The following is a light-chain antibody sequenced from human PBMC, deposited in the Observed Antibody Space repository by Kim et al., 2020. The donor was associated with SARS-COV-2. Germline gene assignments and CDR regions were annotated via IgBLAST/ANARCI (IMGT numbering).Light chain of an antibody. CDR2: GAT. V-gene: IGKV3-15*01. CDR3: QQYSHWPYS. J-gene: IGKJ2*01. CDR1: DNIANS. Sequence: SVSPGARAPLSCRARDNIANSFAWYQHTPGQAPRLLIYGATTRATGVPARFTGSGSGTEFTLTITSLQSEDFVIYFCQQYSHWPYSFGQGTKLEI.